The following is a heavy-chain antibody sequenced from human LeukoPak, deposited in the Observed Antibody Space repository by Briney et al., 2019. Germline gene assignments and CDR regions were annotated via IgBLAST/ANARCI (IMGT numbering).Heavy chain of an antibody. J-gene: IGHJ5*02. CDR3: ARDMLAVPSNWFDP. D-gene: IGHD2-8*01. Sequence: GASLRVSCRASVSTFTSYYIHWVRQAPGPGLEWMGVIYPSGGGTSYAQKIQGRVTMTRDTSTSTVYMDLRSLRSEETAVYFCARDMLAVPSNWFDPWGQGTLVTVSS. CDR2: IYPSGGGT. V-gene: IGHV1-46*01. CDR1: VSTFTSYY.